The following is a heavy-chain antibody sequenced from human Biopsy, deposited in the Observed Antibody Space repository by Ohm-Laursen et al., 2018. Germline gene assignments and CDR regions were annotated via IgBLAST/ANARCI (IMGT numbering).Heavy chain of an antibody. CDR2: IFNSANT. CDR1: GGSISSGGSY. J-gene: IGHJ5*02. Sequence: TLSLTCTVSGGSISSGGSYWSWIRQRPGKGLEWIGYIFNSANTYYNPSLKNLITISGDTPKNQFSLKLNSATAADTAVYYCARGDYFDSNGYFWFDPWGQGTLVTVSS. CDR3: ARGDYFDSNGYFWFDP. D-gene: IGHD3-22*01. V-gene: IGHV4-31*01.